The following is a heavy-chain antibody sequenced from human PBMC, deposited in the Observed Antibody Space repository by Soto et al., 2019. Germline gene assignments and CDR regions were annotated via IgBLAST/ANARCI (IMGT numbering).Heavy chain of an antibody. J-gene: IGHJ4*02. CDR3: ARDGAGGGPGYFDY. Sequence: QVQLVQSGAEVKKPGSSVKVSCKASGGTFSSYAISWVRQAPGQGLEWMGGIIPIFGTANYAQKFQGRVTITADESTSTDYMELSSLRSEDTAVYYCARDGAGGGPGYFDYWGQGTLVTVSS. CDR2: IIPIFGTA. CDR1: GGTFSSYA. V-gene: IGHV1-69*01. D-gene: IGHD1-26*01.